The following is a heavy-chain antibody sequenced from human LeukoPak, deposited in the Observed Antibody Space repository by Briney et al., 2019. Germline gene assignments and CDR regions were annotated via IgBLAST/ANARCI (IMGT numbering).Heavy chain of an antibody. D-gene: IGHD3-10*01. V-gene: IGHV3-30*18. Sequence: PGGSLRLSCAASGSTFSSYGMHWVRQAPGKGLEWVAVISYDGSDKYYADSVKGRFTISRDSSKNTLYLQMNSLRAEDTAMYYCAKDASTLFGELLYYFDYWGQGTLVTVSS. J-gene: IGHJ4*02. CDR1: GSTFSSYG. CDR3: AKDASTLFGELLYYFDY. CDR2: ISYDGSDK.